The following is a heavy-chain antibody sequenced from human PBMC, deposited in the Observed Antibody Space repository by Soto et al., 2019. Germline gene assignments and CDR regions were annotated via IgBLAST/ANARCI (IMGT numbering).Heavy chain of an antibody. J-gene: IGHJ4*02. CDR3: ARDVWSRDSGPPDS. CDR1: GFSFDDYA. D-gene: IGHD3-10*01. V-gene: IGHV3-9*01. CDR2: ISWNSGTI. Sequence: EVQLVESGGGLVQPGRSLRLSCAASGFSFDDYAIHWVRQAPGKGLEWVTGISWNSGTIGYADSVKGRFTISRDNAKNSLYLQMNSLRAEDTALYYCARDVWSRDSGPPDSWGQGTLVTVSS.